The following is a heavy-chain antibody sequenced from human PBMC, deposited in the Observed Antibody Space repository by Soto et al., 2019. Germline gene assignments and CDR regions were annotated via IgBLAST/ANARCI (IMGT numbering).Heavy chain of an antibody. J-gene: IGHJ6*02. D-gene: IGHD3-22*01. V-gene: IGHV4-4*02. CDR1: GGSISSSNW. Sequence: SETLSLTCAVSGGSISSSNWWSWVRQPPGKGLEWIGEIYHSGSTNYNPSLKSRVTISVDKSKNQFSLKLSSVTAADTAVYYCARELYDSSGYWGYGMDVWGQGTTVTVSS. CDR3: ARELYDSSGYWGYGMDV. CDR2: IYHSGST.